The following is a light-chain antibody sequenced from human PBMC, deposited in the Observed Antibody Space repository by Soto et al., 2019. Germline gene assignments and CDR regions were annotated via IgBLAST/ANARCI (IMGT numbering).Light chain of an antibody. CDR3: HQNGGSPLT. J-gene: IGKJ1*01. V-gene: IGKV3-20*01. CDR1: QSVSSSY. CDR2: GAS. Sequence: EIVLTQSPGTLSLSPGERATLSCRASQSVSSSYLAWYQQKRGEPTSLLIYGASSRATGTPDWCSGGGSRTDFPLTISRLAHEVSAVYCCHQNGGSPLTFGQGTKVEIK.